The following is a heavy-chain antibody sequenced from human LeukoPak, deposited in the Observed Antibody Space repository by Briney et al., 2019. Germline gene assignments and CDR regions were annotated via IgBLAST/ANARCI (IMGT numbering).Heavy chain of an antibody. D-gene: IGHD3-10*01. V-gene: IGHV1-69*04. CDR1: GYTFTGYY. J-gene: IGHJ4*02. Sequence: GASVKVSCKASGYTFTGYYMHWVRQAPGQGLEWMGRIIPIFGIANYAQKFQGRVTITADKSTSTAYMELSSLRSEDTAVYYCAREPESGAPDYWGQGTLVTVSS. CDR3: AREPESGAPDY. CDR2: IIPIFGIA.